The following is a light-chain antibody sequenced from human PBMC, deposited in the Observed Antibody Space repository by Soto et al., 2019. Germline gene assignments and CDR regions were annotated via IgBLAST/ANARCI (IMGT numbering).Light chain of an antibody. V-gene: IGLV2-14*01. CDR2: EVS. CDR3: SSYTTVITVV. CDR1: SSDVGAYNH. J-gene: IGLJ2*01. Sequence: QSALTQPASVSGSPGQSIAISCTGASSDVGAYNHVSWYQHHPGKAPKLMIYEVSNRPSGVSNRFSGSKSGNAASLTISGLQAEDEADYYCSSYTTVITVVFGGGTKLTVL.